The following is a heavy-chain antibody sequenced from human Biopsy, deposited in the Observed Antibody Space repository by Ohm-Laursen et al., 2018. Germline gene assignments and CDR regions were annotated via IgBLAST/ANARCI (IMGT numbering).Heavy chain of an antibody. CDR1: GFSISSSGDY. J-gene: IGHJ3*01. CDR2: ISDRGST. Sequence: PSQTLSLTCAVSGFSISSSGDYWSWIRQPPRKGLEWIGYISDRGSTNYNPSLRGRVTISVDTSKNQFSLKLTSVTAADTAVFFCARLYRLDDYWNDDPPDAFDVWGQGTMVTVSS. V-gene: IGHV4-61*08. CDR3: ARLYRLDDYWNDDPPDAFDV. D-gene: IGHD3-3*01.